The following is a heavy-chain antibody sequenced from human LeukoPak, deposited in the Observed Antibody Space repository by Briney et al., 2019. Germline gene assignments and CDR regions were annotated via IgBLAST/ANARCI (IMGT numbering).Heavy chain of an antibody. Sequence: ASVKVSCKASGYTFTGYYIHWVLQAPGHGLEWMGWINPNSGGTNYAQKFQGRVTMTRDTSISTAYMELSRLRSDDTAVYYCAKVMGSGQWLVEREDFDIWGQGTMVTVSS. V-gene: IGHV1-2*02. D-gene: IGHD6-19*01. CDR3: AKVMGSGQWLVEREDFDI. CDR1: GYTFTGYY. J-gene: IGHJ3*02. CDR2: INPNSGGT.